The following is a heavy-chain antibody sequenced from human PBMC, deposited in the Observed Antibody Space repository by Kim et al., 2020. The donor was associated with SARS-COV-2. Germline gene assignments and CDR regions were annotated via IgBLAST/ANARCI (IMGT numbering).Heavy chain of an antibody. Sequence: GGSLRLSCATSGFTFSAYDMNWVRQAPGKGLEWLSFITKSSTTIYYADSVEGRFTISRDNAKNSLFLQMNSLRDEDTALYYCVRDSMGGGFDL. CDR1: GFTFSAYD. CDR2: ITKSSTTI. CDR3: VRDSMGGGFDL. D-gene: IGHD3-16*01. V-gene: IGHV3-48*02. J-gene: IGHJ2*01.